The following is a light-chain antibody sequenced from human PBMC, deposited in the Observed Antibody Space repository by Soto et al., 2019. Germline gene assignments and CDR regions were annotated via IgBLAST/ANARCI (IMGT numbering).Light chain of an antibody. CDR2: GAS. J-gene: IGKJ1*01. V-gene: IGKV3-15*01. CDR1: QSVDSN. Sequence: EIVMTQSPGTLSVSAGERVTLSCRASQSVDSNLAWYSQRPGQAPRLLIYGASTRATGIPARFSGSGSGTEFTLTISGLQSEDFAVYFCHQYNNWLWTFGQGTRVEIK. CDR3: HQYNNWLWT.